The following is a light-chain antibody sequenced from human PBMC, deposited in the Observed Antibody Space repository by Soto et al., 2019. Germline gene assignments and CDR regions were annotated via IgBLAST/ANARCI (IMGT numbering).Light chain of an antibody. V-gene: IGKV3-20*01. Sequence: EIVLTQSPGTLSLSPGQRATLSCRASQSVSSSSLAWYQQRPGQAPRLLIYGASRRATGIPDRFSGSGSGTDFTLTISRLETEDFAVCYCQHYGASHKYTFGQGTKVDIK. CDR3: QHYGASHKYT. CDR2: GAS. CDR1: QSVSSSS. J-gene: IGKJ2*01.